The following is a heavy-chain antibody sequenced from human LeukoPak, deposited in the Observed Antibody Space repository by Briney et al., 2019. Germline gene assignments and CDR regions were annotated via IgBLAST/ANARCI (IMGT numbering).Heavy chain of an antibody. CDR3: ARDPFQAGHFDF. V-gene: IGHV3-30-3*01. J-gene: IGHJ4*02. Sequence: PGGSLRLSCAASGFTFSSYAMSWVRQAPGKGLEWVAVISYDGSNKYYADSVKGRFTISRDNSKNTLYLQMNSLRAEDTAVYYCARDPFQAGHFDFWGQGTLVTVSS. D-gene: IGHD6-13*01. CDR2: ISYDGSNK. CDR1: GFTFSSYA.